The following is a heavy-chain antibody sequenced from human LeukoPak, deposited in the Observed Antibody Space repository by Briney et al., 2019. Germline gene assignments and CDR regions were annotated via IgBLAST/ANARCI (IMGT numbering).Heavy chain of an antibody. CDR3: AREIGGYYPHYYFDY. J-gene: IGHJ4*02. Sequence: ASVKVSCKASGYTFTGYYMHWVRQAPGQGLEWMGRINPSGGSTSYAQKFQGRVTMTRDTSTSTVYMELSSLRSENTAVYYCAREIGGYYPHYYFDYWGQGTLVTVSS. CDR2: INPSGGST. D-gene: IGHD3-3*01. CDR1: GYTFTGYY. V-gene: IGHV1-46*01.